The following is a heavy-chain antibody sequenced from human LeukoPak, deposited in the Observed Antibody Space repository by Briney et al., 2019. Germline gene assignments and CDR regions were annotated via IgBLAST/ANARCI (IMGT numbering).Heavy chain of an antibody. D-gene: IGHD6-6*01. CDR1: AYSISSGYY. Sequence: SETLSLTCAVSAYSISSGYYWGWIRQPPGKGLEWIGSIYHSGSTYYNPSLKSRVTISVDTSTNQFSLKLSSVTAADTAVYYCARPYSSSPGIFDYWGQGTLVTVSS. V-gene: IGHV4-38-2*01. J-gene: IGHJ4*02. CDR2: IYHSGST. CDR3: ARPYSSSPGIFDY.